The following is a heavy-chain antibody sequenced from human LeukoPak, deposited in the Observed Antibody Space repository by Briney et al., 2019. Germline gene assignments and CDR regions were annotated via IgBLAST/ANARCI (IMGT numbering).Heavy chain of an antibody. D-gene: IGHD3-9*01. CDR3: AKELSLNYDILTGVPLDY. CDR2: IRYDGRNK. V-gene: IGHV3-30*02. CDR1: GFTFSNFA. Sequence: PGGSLRLSCAGSGFTFSNFAVNWVRQAPGKGLEWVAFIRYDGRNKYYADSVKGRFTISRDNSKNTLYLQMNSLRGEDTAVYYCAKELSLNYDILTGVPLDYWGQGTLVTVSS. J-gene: IGHJ4*02.